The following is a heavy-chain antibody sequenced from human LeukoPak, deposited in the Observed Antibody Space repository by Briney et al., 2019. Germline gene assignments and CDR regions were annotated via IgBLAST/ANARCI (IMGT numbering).Heavy chain of an antibody. CDR1: GGSFSGYY. D-gene: IGHD2-15*01. V-gene: IGHV4-34*01. CDR3: ARGVYCSGGSCYSWGVRNWFDP. J-gene: IGHJ5*02. CDR2: INHSGST. Sequence: SETLSLTCAVYGGSFSGYYWSWIRQPPGKGLEWIGEINHSGSTNYNPSLKSRVTISVDTSKNQFSLKLSSVTAADTVVYYCARGVYCSGGSCYSWGVRNWFDPWGQGTLVTVSS.